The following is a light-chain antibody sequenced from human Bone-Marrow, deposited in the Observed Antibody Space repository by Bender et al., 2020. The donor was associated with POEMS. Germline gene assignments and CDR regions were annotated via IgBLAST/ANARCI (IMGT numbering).Light chain of an antibody. CDR3: AAWDDSLYV. Sequence: AARIPCAGKNIGDTGVHWYQQKPGQSPVLVLYDDSDRPSSIPDRFSGSTSGTSASLAISGLRSEDEADYYCAAWDDSLYVFGTGTKVTVL. J-gene: IGLJ1*01. V-gene: IGLV3-21*02. CDR2: DDS. CDR1: NIGDTG.